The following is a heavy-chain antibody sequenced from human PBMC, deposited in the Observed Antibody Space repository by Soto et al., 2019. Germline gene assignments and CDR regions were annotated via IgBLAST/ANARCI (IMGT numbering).Heavy chain of an antibody. CDR1: GYTFTTYY. CDR2: INPNSGMT. V-gene: IGHV1-2*02. J-gene: IGHJ5*02. Sequence: ASVKVSCKASGYTFTTYYLHWVRQAPGQDLEWMGWINPNSGMTNSAQKFQGRVTMTRDTSITTAYMELSRLNSDDTAVYYCARVIPGVEAWFDPWGQGTLVTVSS. D-gene: IGHD2-2*01. CDR3: ARVIPGVEAWFDP.